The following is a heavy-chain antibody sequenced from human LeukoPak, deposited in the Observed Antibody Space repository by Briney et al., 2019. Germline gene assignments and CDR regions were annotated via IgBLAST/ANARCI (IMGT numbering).Heavy chain of an antibody. CDR3: ARGGGSGDCFDY. V-gene: IGHV3-21*01. J-gene: IGHJ4*02. Sequence: GGSLSLSCAASGFTFSSYSMNWVRQAPGKGLEWVSSISSSSSYIYYADSVKGRFTISRDNAKNSLYLQMNSLRAEDTAVYYCARGGGSGDCFDYWGQGTLVTVSS. CDR2: ISSSSSYI. CDR1: GFTFSSYS. D-gene: IGHD3-10*01.